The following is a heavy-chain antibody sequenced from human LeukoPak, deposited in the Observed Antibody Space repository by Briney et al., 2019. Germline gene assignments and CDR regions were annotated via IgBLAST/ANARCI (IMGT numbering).Heavy chain of an antibody. J-gene: IGHJ4*02. CDR1: GYTFTNYG. CDR3: ARRRGLRGSGSYYFDY. D-gene: IGHD1-26*01. CDR2: MNPNSGNT. Sequence: GASVKVSCKASGYTFTNYGISWVRQAPGQGLEWMGWMNPNSGNTGYAQKFQGRVTMTRNTSISTAYMELSSLRSEDTAVYYCARRRGLRGSGSYYFDYWGQGTLVTVSS. V-gene: IGHV1-8*01.